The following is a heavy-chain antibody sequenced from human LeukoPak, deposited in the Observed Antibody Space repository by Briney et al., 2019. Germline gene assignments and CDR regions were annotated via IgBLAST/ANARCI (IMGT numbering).Heavy chain of an antibody. Sequence: ASVKVSCKASGYTFTSYYMHWVRQAPGQGLEWMGIINPSGGSTSYAQKFQGRVTTTRDMSTSTVYMELSSLRSEDTAVYYCARSSSWTWSFDYWGQGTLVTVSS. D-gene: IGHD6-13*01. J-gene: IGHJ4*02. CDR3: ARSSSWTWSFDY. CDR2: INPSGGST. CDR1: GYTFTSYY. V-gene: IGHV1-46*01.